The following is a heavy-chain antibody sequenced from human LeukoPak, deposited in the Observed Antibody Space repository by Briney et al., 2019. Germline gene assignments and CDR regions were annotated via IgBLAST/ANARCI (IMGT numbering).Heavy chain of an antibody. CDR2: INNEGTGT. CDR1: GFTFSSYL. D-gene: IGHD5-18*01. V-gene: IGHV3-74*01. Sequence: GGSLRLSCAASGFTFSSYLMHWVRQAPGKGLVWVSRINNEGTGTSYADSVKGRFTISTDNAKNTLYLQMNSLRAEDTAVYYCAKNPRGYNYGLIDYWGQGTLVTVSS. J-gene: IGHJ4*02. CDR3: AKNPRGYNYGLIDY.